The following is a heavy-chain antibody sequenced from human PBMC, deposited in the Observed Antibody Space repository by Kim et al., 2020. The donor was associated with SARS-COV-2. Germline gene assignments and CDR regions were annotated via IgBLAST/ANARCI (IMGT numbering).Heavy chain of an antibody. J-gene: IGHJ4*02. CDR2: ISSSSSYI. D-gene: IGHD3-22*01. Sequence: GGSLRLSCAASGFTFSSYSLHFFRPSPFPFLEWFSSISSSSSYIYYADSVKGRFTISRDNAKNSLYLQMNSLRAEDTAVYYCAREWSSGYWGQGTLVTVSS. CDR3: AREWSSGY. CDR1: GFTFSSYS. V-gene: IGHV3-21*01.